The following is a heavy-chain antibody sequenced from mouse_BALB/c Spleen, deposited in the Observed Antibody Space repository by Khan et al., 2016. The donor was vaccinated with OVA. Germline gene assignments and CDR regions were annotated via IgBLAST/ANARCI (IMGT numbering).Heavy chain of an antibody. CDR2: ISYDGSN. V-gene: IGHV3-6*02. CDR1: GYSITSGYY. J-gene: IGHJ4*01. CDR3: AREDYDYSLDY. Sequence: VQLQQSGPGLVKPSQSLSLTCSVTGYSITSGYYWNWIRQFPGNKLEWMGYISYDGSNNYNPSLKNRFSITRDTSKNQFFLRLNSVTTEDTATYYCAREDYDYSLDYWGQGTSVTVSS. D-gene: IGHD1-1*01.